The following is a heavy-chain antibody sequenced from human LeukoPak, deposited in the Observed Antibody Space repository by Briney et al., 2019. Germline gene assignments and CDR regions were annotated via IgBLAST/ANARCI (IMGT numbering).Heavy chain of an antibody. V-gene: IGHV1-69*13. CDR2: IIPIFGTA. J-gene: IGHJ5*02. Sequence: GASVNVSCKASGGTFSSYAISWVRQAPGQGLEWMGGIIPIFGTANYAQKFQGRVTITADESTSTAYMELSSLRSEDTAVYYCARMLTVAGTPSNWFDPWGQGTLVTVSS. D-gene: IGHD6-19*01. CDR1: GGTFSSYA. CDR3: ARMLTVAGTPSNWFDP.